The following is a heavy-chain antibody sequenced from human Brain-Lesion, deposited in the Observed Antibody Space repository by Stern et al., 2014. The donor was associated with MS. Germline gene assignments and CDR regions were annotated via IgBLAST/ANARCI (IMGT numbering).Heavy chain of an antibody. J-gene: IGHJ4*02. D-gene: IGHD3-16*01. CDR1: GASISSGHSY. CDR2: IHTSGST. CDR3: ARLVDVLLFDY. V-gene: IGHV4-61*02. Sequence: VHLVESGPGLLNPSQTLSLTCTVSGASISSGHSYWSWLRQPAGKELEWIGRIHTSGSTNYNPSLMSRVIISKDTSTNQLSLKMTSVTAADTAVYYCARLVDVLLFDYWGQGALVTVSA.